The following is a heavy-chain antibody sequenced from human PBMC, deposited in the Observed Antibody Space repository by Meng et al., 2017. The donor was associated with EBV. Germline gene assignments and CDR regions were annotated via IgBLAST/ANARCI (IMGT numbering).Heavy chain of an antibody. CDR2: MNPDSGDT. D-gene: IGHD3-10*01. J-gene: IGHJ5*02. CDR1: GYTFTRYD. V-gene: IGHV1-8*01. CDR3: ARDVYGSGTYRSDP. Sequence: QVQLVQSGVDVQKPRASVKVSCKASGYTFTRYDINWVRQAPGQGLEWMGWMNPDSGDTGYAQKFQGRVTMTRDTSINTAYMDLSNLKSEDTALYYCARDVYGSGTYRSDPWGQGTLVTVSS.